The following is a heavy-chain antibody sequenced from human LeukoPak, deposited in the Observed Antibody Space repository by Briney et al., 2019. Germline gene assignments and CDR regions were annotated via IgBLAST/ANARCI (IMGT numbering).Heavy chain of an antibody. V-gene: IGHV1-18*01. CDR2: ISAYNGNT. Sequence: ASVKVSCKASGYTFTSYGISWVRQAPGQGLEWMGWISAYNGNTNYAQKLQGRVTMTTDTSTSTAYMELRSLRSDDTAVYYCARDFAITMVRGVIGFDPWGQGTLVTVSS. CDR3: ARDFAITMVRGVIGFDP. CDR1: GYTFTSYG. J-gene: IGHJ5*02. D-gene: IGHD3-10*01.